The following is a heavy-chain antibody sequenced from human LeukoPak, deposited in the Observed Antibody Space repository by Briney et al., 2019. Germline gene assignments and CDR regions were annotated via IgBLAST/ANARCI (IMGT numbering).Heavy chain of an antibody. CDR1: GFTFSSYA. Sequence: GGSLRLSCAASGFTFSSYAMSWVRQAPGKGLEWVSAISGSGGSTYYADSVKGRFTISRDNSKNTLYLQMNSLRAEDTAVYYCAKSTDLGYCSGGSCYYDAFDIWGQGTMVTVSS. D-gene: IGHD2-15*01. J-gene: IGHJ3*02. CDR2: ISGSGGST. V-gene: IGHV3-23*01. CDR3: AKSTDLGYCSGGSCYYDAFDI.